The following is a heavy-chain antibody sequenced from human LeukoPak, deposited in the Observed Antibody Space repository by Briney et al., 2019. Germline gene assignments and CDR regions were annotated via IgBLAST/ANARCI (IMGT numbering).Heavy chain of an antibody. Sequence: PGGSLRLSCAASGFTFSSYSMNWVRQAPGKGLEWIGEINHSGSTNYNPSLKSRVTISVDTSKNQFSLKLSSVTAADTAVYYCARGRGCSSTSCSKFDYWGQGTLVTVSS. CDR2: INHSGST. CDR1: GFTFSSYS. V-gene: IGHV4-34*01. J-gene: IGHJ4*02. D-gene: IGHD2-2*01. CDR3: ARGRGCSSTSCSKFDY.